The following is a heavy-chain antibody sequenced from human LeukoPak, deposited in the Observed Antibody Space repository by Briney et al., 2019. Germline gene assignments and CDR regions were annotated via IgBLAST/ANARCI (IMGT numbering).Heavy chain of an antibody. J-gene: IGHJ4*02. CDR2: ISSSSSYI. V-gene: IGHV3-21*01. CDR1: GFTFSSYS. CDR3: ARLAEYSYGELDY. Sequence: KSGGSLRLSCAASGFTFSSYSMNWVRQAPGKGLEWVSSISSSSSYIYYADSVKGRFTISRDNAKNSLYLQMNSLRAEDTAVYYCARLAEYSYGELDYWGQGTLVTVSS. D-gene: IGHD5-18*01.